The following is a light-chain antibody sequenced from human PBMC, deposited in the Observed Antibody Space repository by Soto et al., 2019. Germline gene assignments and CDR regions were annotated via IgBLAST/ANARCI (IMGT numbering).Light chain of an antibody. Sequence: QSVLTQPPSVSAAPGQKVTISCSGSSSNIGNNYVSWYQQLPGTAPQLLIYENNKRPSGIPDRFSGSKSGTSATLGITGLQTGDEADYYCGTWDSSLSAGVFGGGTKL. CDR3: GTWDSSLSAGV. J-gene: IGLJ2*01. V-gene: IGLV1-51*02. CDR1: SSNIGNNY. CDR2: ENN.